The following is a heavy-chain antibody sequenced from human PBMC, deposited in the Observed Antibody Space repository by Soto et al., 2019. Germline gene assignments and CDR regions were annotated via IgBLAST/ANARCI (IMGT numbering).Heavy chain of an antibody. CDR1: GVSVTNGDYY. CDR2: IYYSETT. CDR3: ARQRRGGYWFDP. Sequence: SATLSVTGAGSGVSVTNGDYYWSWMRQSPGKGLEWIGNIYYSETTNYNPSLNSRLTISIDTSRNQFSLQLTSVTAADTAIYYCARQRRGGYWFDPWGQGTLV. V-gene: IGHV4-30-4*01. J-gene: IGHJ5*02.